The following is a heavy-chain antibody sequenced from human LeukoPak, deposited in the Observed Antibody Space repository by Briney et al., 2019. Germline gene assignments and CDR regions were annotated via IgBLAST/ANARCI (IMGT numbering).Heavy chain of an antibody. CDR1: GFTSSSYW. J-gene: IGHJ4*02. V-gene: IGHV3-7*01. CDR2: LKQDGRES. Sequence: GGSLRLSCAASGFTSSSYWMTWVRQAPGKGLEWVANLKQDGRESHYVDSVKGRFTISRDNAKNSLYLQMNSLRAEDTAVYYCARDEAGGYPYDYVWGSYRPYYFDYWGQGTLVTVSS. D-gene: IGHD3-16*02. CDR3: ARDEAGGYPYDYVWGSYRPYYFDY.